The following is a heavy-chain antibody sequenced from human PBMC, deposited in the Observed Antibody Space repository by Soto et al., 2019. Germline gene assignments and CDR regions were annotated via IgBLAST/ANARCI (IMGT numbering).Heavy chain of an antibody. CDR2: IYSGGST. CDR3: ARDSGDWELVYD. V-gene: IGHV3-53*01. CDR1: GLTLNTNY. J-gene: IGHJ4*02. Sequence: EVQLVESGGALIQRGGSLRLSCAASGLTLNTNYMTWVRQAPGKGLEWVSVIYSGGSTYYADSVRGRFTISRDDSTNTLYLQMNSLKAEDTGVYYCARDSGDWELVYDWGQGTQVTVSS. D-gene: IGHD1-26*01.